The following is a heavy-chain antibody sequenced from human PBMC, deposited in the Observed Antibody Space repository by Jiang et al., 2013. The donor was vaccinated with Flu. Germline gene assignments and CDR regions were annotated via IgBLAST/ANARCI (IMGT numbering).Heavy chain of an antibody. D-gene: IGHD3-10*01. CDR2: MWFDGSNK. CDR1: GFNLSTYG. V-gene: IGHV3-33*01. Sequence: VQLLESGGGVVQPGRSLRLSCAASGFNLSTYGLYWVRQAPGKGLEWVALMWFDGSNKYYADSVKGRFTISRDSSKNTLYLEMNSLRAEDTALYYCVRHLRGSGAGDYTMDVWGQGTTVTVSS. J-gene: IGHJ6*02. CDR3: VRHLRGSGAGDYTMDV.